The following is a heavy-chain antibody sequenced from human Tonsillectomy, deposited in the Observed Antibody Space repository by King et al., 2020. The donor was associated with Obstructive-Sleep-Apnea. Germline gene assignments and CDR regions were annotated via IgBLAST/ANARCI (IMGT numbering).Heavy chain of an antibody. CDR1: GYTFTGYY. J-gene: IGHJ4*02. V-gene: IGHV1-2*04. D-gene: IGHD6-19*01. CDR3: ATSRSIAVAAFDY. Sequence: VQLVESGAEVKKPGASVTVSCTASGYTFTGYYMHWVRQAPGQGLEWMGWINPNSGGTNYAQKFQGWVTMTRDTSISTAYMELSRLRSDDTAVYYCATSRSIAVAAFDYWGQGTLVTVSS. CDR2: INPNSGGT.